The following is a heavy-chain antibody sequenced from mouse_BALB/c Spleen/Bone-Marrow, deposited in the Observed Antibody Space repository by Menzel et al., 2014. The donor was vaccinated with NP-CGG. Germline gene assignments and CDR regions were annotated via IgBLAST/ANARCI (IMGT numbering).Heavy chain of an antibody. V-gene: IGHV5-6-3*01. J-gene: IGHJ1*01. CDR1: GFTFSSYG. D-gene: IGHD1-1*01. CDR3: ARVYGWYFDV. CDR2: INTNGGST. Sequence: DVKLEESGGGLVQPGGSLKLSCVASGFTFSSYGMSWVRQTPDKRLEWVATINTNGGSTYYPDSVKGQFTISRDNTKNSLYLRMSSLKSEDTAMYYCARVYGWYFDVWGAGTTVTVSS.